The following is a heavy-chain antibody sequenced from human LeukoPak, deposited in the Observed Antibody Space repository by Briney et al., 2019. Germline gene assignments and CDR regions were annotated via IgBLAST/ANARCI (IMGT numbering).Heavy chain of an antibody. D-gene: IGHD3-10*01. Sequence: PGGSLRLSCAPSGFTFRGYAVHWVRQAPGRGLEWVAVVSYDETSKYYTDSVKGRFTISRDNSKNTVYLQVTNLRAEDTALYYCARDRSLSSFGELFLWGQGTLVTVSS. J-gene: IGHJ4*02. CDR1: GFTFRGYA. CDR2: VSYDETSK. V-gene: IGHV3-30*10. CDR3: ARDRSLSSFGELFL.